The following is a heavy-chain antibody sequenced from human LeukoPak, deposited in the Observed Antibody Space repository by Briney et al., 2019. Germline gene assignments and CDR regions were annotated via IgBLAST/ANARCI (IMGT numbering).Heavy chain of an antibody. CDR1: GFTFSSYA. Sequence: GGSLRLSCAASGFTFSSYAMHWVRQAPGKGLEWVAVISYDGSNKYYADSVKGRFTISRDNSKNTLYLQMNSLRAEDTAVYYCARDQEWWSIRKVFDYWGQGTLVTVSS. V-gene: IGHV3-30-3*01. D-gene: IGHD2-15*01. J-gene: IGHJ4*02. CDR2: ISYDGSNK. CDR3: ARDQEWWSIRKVFDY.